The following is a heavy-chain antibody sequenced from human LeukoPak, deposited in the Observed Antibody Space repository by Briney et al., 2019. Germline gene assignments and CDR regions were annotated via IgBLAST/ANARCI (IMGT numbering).Heavy chain of an antibody. CDR3: IRDQGFGSGSYYAGFDY. V-gene: IGHV7-4-1*02. CDR1: GYTFTSYA. CDR2: INTNTGNP. Sequence: ASVKVSCKASGYTFTSYAMNWVRQAPGQGLEWMGWINTNTGNPTYAQGFTGRFVFSLDTSVSTAYLQISSLKAEDTAVYYCIRDQGFGSGSYYAGFDYWGQGTLVTVSS. J-gene: IGHJ4*02. D-gene: IGHD3-10*01.